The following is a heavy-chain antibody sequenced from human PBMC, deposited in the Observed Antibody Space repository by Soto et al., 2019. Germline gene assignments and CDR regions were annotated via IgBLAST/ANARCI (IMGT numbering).Heavy chain of an antibody. D-gene: IGHD3-22*01. V-gene: IGHV3-23*01. Sequence: QSGGSLRLSCAASGFTFSSYAMSWVRQAPGKGLEWVSAISGSGGSTYYADSVKGRFTISRDNSKNTLYLQMNSLRAEDTAVYYCAKGRAHYYDSSGYTPFDYWGQGTLVTVSS. J-gene: IGHJ4*02. CDR1: GFTFSSYA. CDR2: ISGSGGST. CDR3: AKGRAHYYDSSGYTPFDY.